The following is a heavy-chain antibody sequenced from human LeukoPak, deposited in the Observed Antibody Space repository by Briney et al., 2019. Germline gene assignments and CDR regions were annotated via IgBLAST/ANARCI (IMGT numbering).Heavy chain of an antibody. Sequence: GASVKVSCKASGYNFTSYYMHWVRQAPGQGLEWMGIINPSGGSTSYVQKFQGRVTMTGDTSTSTVYINLSSLRSEDTAVYYCARDRGEGYYFDYWGQGTLVTVSS. CDR3: ARDRGEGYYFDY. CDR2: INPSGGST. CDR1: GYNFTSYY. D-gene: IGHD3-10*01. J-gene: IGHJ4*02. V-gene: IGHV1-46*01.